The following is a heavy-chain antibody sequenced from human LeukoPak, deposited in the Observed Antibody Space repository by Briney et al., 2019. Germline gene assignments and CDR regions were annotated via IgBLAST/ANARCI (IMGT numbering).Heavy chain of an antibody. CDR2: INHSGST. J-gene: IGHJ4*02. D-gene: IGHD3-16*01. V-gene: IGHV4-38-2*01. Sequence: PSETLSLTCAVSGYSISSGYQWAWIRQSPGKGLEWIGEINHSGSTNYNPSLKSRVTISVDRSKNQFSLKLSSVTAADTAVYYCARGRGGGNDYWGQGTLVTVSS. CDR1: GYSISSGYQ. CDR3: ARGRGGGNDY.